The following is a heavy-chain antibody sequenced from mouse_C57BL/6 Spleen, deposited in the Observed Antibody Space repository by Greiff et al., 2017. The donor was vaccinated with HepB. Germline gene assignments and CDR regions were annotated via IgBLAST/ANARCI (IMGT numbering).Heavy chain of an antibody. Sequence: VQGVESGPELVKPGASVKISCKASGYAFSSSWMNWVKQRPGKGLEWIGRIYPGDGDTNYNGKFKGKATLTADKSSSTAYMQLSSLTSEDSAVYFCARGAYYGTAMDYWGQGTSVTVSS. V-gene: IGHV1-82*01. D-gene: IGHD1-1*01. CDR1: GYAFSSSW. J-gene: IGHJ4*01. CDR2: IYPGDGDT. CDR3: ARGAYYGTAMDY.